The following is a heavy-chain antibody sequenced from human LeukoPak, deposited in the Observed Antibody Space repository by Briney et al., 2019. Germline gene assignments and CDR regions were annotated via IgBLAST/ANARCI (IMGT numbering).Heavy chain of an antibody. CDR1: GYTFTSYY. V-gene: IGHV1-46*01. J-gene: IGHJ3*02. CDR3: ARVAGTWGAFDI. Sequence: ASVKVSFKASGYTFTSYYMHWVRQAPGQGLELMGIINPSGGSTSYAQKFQGRVTMTRDMSTSTVYMELSSLRSEDTAVYYCARVAGTWGAFDIWGQGTMVTVSS. CDR2: INPSGGST. D-gene: IGHD6-13*01.